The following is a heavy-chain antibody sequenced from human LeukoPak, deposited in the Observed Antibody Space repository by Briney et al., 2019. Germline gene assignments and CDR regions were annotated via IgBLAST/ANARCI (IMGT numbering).Heavy chain of an antibody. J-gene: IGHJ1*01. CDR2: INTNTGNP. V-gene: IGHV7-4-1*02. Sequence: GASVKVSCKASGYTFTSYDIDWVRQAPGQGLEWMGWINTNTGNPTYVQGFTGRFVFSLDTSVSTAYLQISSLKAEDTAVYYCARTLTVAGGKYFQHWGQGTLVTVSS. D-gene: IGHD6-13*01. CDR1: GYTFTSYD. CDR3: ARTLTVAGGKYFQH.